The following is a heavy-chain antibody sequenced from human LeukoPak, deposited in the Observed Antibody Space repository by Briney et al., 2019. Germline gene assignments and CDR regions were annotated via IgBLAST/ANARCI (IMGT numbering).Heavy chain of an antibody. J-gene: IGHJ4*02. CDR2: ISGRGCST. Sequence: GGSLRLSCAASGFTFISYAMSWVRQAPGKGLEWVSAISGRGCSTYYADSVKGRLTISRDNSKNTLYLQMNSLRAEDTAVYYCAKDLVTMIVVVISGEFDYWGQGTLVTVSS. D-gene: IGHD3-22*01. CDR1: GFTFISYA. V-gene: IGHV3-23*01. CDR3: AKDLVTMIVVVISGEFDY.